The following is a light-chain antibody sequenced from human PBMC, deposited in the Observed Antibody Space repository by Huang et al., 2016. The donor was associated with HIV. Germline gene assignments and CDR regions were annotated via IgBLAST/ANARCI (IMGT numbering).Light chain of an antibody. CDR2: SAS. CDR3: QQYYSTLIT. V-gene: IGKV4-1*01. CDR1: QSVLYSSNNRNH. Sequence: DIVMTQSPDSLAVSLGERATINCKSSQSVLYSSNNRNHLAWYQQKPGQPPKLLIYSASNRESGVPDRFSGGGSGTDFTLTISSLQAEDVAVYYCQQYYSTLITFGQGTRLEIK. J-gene: IGKJ5*01.